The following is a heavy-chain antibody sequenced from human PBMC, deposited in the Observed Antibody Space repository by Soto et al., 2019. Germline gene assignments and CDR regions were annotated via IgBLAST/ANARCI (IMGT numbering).Heavy chain of an antibody. V-gene: IGHV3-21*01. CDR3: AREDGVVGSSSACDH. J-gene: IGHJ4*02. D-gene: IGHD1-26*01. CDR2: INGRSNYV. Sequence: EVQVVESGGGLVKPGGSLRLSCVFSGFTFSTYTMNWVRQAPGKGLEWVSSINGRSNYVYYADSVKGRFTISRDTAKNSLYLQMNRLRAEDTAIYYCAREDGVVGSSSACDHWGQGTLVTVSS. CDR1: GFTFSTYT.